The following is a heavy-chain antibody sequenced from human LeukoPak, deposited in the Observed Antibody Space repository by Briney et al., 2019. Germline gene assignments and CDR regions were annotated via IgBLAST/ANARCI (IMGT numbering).Heavy chain of an antibody. CDR1: GFTFSSYG. V-gene: IGHV3-30*02. D-gene: IGHD7-27*01. CDR2: MRYDGNNK. J-gene: IGHJ4*02. Sequence: GGSLRLSCTTSGFTFSSYGMHWVRQAPGKGLEWVAFMRYDGNNKYYADSVKGRFTISRDNSKNTLYLQMNSLRSEDTAMYYCAKEKGNTLGDYWGQGTMVTVSS. CDR3: AKEKGNTLGDY.